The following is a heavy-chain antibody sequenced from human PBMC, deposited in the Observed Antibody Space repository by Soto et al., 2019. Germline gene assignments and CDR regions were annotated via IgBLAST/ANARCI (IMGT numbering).Heavy chain of an antibody. J-gene: IGHJ4*02. V-gene: IGHV4-4*08. CDR3: AREYYYDSSGYDQAFDY. CDR1: GGSINKYY. CDR2: IYFMGTT. Sequence: SETLSLTCSVSGGSINKYYWSWIRQPPGKGLEYIGYIYFMGTTNYNPSLKSRVTISVDTSKNQISLTLSSVTAADTAVYYCAREYYYDSSGYDQAFDYWGQGTLVTVSS. D-gene: IGHD3-22*01.